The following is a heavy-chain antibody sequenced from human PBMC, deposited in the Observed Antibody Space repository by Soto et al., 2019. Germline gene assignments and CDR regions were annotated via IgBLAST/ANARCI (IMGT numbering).Heavy chain of an antibody. Sequence: PSETLSLTCAVYGGSFSGYYCSWIRQPPGKGLEWIGEINHSGSTNYNPSLKSRVTISVDTSKNQFSLKLSSVTAADTAVYYCARGHHRKYVGYYYYGMDVWGQGTTVTVSS. D-gene: IGHD1-26*01. CDR1: GGSFSGYY. V-gene: IGHV4-34*01. J-gene: IGHJ6*02. CDR2: INHSGST. CDR3: ARGHHRKYVGYYYYGMDV.